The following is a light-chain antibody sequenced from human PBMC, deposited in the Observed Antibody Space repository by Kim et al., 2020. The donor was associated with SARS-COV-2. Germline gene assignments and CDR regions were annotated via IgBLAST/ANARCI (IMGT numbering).Light chain of an antibody. J-gene: IGKJ1*01. Sequence: PVGDRVTITCRASQSISSYLNWYQQKPGEAPKLLIYAASSLQSGVPSRFSGSGSGTDFTLTISSLQPEDFATYYCQQSYSTPPWTFGQGTKVDIK. V-gene: IGKV1-39*01. CDR1: QSISSY. CDR3: QQSYSTPPWT. CDR2: AAS.